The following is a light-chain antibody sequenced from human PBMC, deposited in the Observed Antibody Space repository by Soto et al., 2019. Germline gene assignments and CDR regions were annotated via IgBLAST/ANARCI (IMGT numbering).Light chain of an antibody. CDR3: QQHKTYPRT. CDR2: AAS. J-gene: IGKJ1*01. CDR1: QGVSTD. Sequence: DIQMTQSPSSLSASVGDRVTIFCRASQGVSTDLAWFQQKPGKAPRSLIYAASNLQSGVPSRFTGSGSGTDFTLTINNLQPEDFATYYCQQHKTYPRTFGPGTKVEIK. V-gene: IGKV1-16*01.